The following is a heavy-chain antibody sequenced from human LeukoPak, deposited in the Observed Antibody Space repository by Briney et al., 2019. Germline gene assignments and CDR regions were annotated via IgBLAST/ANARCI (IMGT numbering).Heavy chain of an antibody. Sequence: PSGTLSLTCSVSGDSISSSHWWTWVRQPPGKGLQWIGEIYHSGGTNYSPSLKSRVTISVDTSKNQFSLKLSSVTAADTAVYYCARRARDDIVVVPAVLDIWGQGTMVTVSS. CDR3: ARRARDDIVVVPAVLDI. V-gene: IGHV4-4*02. CDR2: IYHSGGT. J-gene: IGHJ3*02. D-gene: IGHD2-2*01. CDR1: GDSISSSHW.